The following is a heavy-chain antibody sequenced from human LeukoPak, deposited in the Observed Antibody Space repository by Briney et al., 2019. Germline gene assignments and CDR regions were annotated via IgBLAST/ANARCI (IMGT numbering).Heavy chain of an antibody. CDR1: GFTVSSNY. D-gene: IGHD1-26*01. CDR3: ARDRSYSGGYFDY. Sequence: GGSLRLSCAASGFTVSSNYMSWVRQAPGKGLEWVSVIYSGGGTYYADSVKGRFTISRDNSKNTLYLQMNSLRAEDTAVYYCARDRSYSGGYFDYWGQGTLVTVSS. V-gene: IGHV3-53*01. J-gene: IGHJ4*02. CDR2: IYSGGGT.